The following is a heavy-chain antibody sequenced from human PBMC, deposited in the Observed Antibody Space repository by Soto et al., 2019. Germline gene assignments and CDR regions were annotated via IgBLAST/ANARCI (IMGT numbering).Heavy chain of an antibody. J-gene: IGHJ4*02. V-gene: IGHV3-23*01. D-gene: IGHD2-21*01. CDR1: GFTFSRYA. CDR3: ARSLSALFSLGDFNY. Sequence: EVHLLESGGGLVQPGGSLRLSCAASGFTFSRYALNWVRQAPGKGLEWVAEISGSGTSTYYAPSVKGRFIISSDSSTNTSYQRMNSLRAEDTAMYYCARSLSALFSLGDFNYWGQGALVTVSS. CDR2: ISGSGTST.